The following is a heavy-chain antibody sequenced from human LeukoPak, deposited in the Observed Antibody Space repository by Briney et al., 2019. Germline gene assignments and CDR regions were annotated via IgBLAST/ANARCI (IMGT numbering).Heavy chain of an antibody. Sequence: PGGSLRLSCAASGFTFSSYAMSWVRQAPGKGLEWVSAISGSGGSTYYADSVKGRFTISRDNSKNTLYLQMNSLRAEDTAVYYWAKVFLPAAGTAYFDSGAREPLFPVSS. CDR3: AKVFLPAAGTAYFDS. D-gene: IGHD6-13*01. J-gene: IGHJ4*02. CDR1: GFTFSSYA. CDR2: ISGSGGST. V-gene: IGHV3-23*01.